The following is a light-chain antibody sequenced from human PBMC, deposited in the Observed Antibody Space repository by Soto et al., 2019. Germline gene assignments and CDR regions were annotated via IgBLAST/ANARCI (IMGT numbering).Light chain of an antibody. CDR3: SSYTSGSTLYV. V-gene: IGLV2-14*01. CDR1: NSDVGSYNY. J-gene: IGLJ1*01. Sequence: QSALTQTASVSGSPGQSITISCTGTNSDVGSYNYVSWYQHHPGKAPRLIIYASSNRPSGVPHRFSGSRSGNTASLTISGLQAEDEADYYCSSYTSGSTLYVFGTGTKVTVL. CDR2: ASS.